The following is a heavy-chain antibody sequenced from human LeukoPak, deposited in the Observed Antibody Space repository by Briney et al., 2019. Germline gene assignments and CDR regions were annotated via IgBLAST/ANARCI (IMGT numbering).Heavy chain of an antibody. CDR2: IYYSGST. CDR3: ARDYYDSSGYRHGAFDI. V-gene: IGHV4-30-4*07. CDR1: GGSISSGSYY. Sequence: SETLSLTCTVSGGSISSGSYYWSWIRQPPGKGLEWIGYIYYSGSTYYNPSLKSRVTISVDRSKNQFSLKLTSVTAADTAVYYCARDYYDSSGYRHGAFDIWGQGTMVTVSS. D-gene: IGHD3-22*01. J-gene: IGHJ3*02.